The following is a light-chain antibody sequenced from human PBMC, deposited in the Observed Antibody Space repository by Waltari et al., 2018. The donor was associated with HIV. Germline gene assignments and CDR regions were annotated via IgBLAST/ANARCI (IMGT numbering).Light chain of an antibody. CDR3: SSYTSSSPYA. CDR1: SSDVGGYNY. CDR2: DVS. Sequence: QSALTQPASVSGSPGQSITISCTGTSSDVGGYNYVSWYQQPPGKAPKPMIYDVSNPPPEVSNRFSGSKSGNTASLTISGLQAEDETEYYCSSYTSSSPYAFGTGTKVTVL. V-gene: IGLV2-14*03. J-gene: IGLJ1*01.